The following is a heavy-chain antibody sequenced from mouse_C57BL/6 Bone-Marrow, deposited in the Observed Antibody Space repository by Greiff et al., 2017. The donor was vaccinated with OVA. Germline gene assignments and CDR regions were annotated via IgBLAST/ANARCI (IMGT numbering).Heavy chain of an antibody. J-gene: IGHJ1*03. V-gene: IGHV1-26*01. CDR1: GYTFTDYY. CDR2: INPNNGGT. Sequence: EVQLQQSGPELVKPGASVKISCKASGYTFTDYYMNWVKQSHGKSLEWIGDINPNNGGTSYNQKFKGKATLTVDKSSSTAYMELRSLTSEDSAVYYCARRGPHYYGSSYWYFDVWGTGTTVTVSS. CDR3: ARRGPHYYGSSYWYFDV. D-gene: IGHD1-1*01.